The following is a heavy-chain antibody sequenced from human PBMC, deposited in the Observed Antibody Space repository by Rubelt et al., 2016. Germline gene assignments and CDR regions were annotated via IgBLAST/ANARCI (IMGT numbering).Heavy chain of an antibody. CDR3: AGEDWGDGFHV. CDR2: INYSGST. J-gene: IGHJ3*01. Sequence: QVQLQESGPGLMKSWETLSLTCTVSGGSLSSYYWSWIRQPPGKGLEWIGYINYSGSTKYSPSLKSRVTLSIDTSKNQFSLKLSSVTAADTAMYYCAGEDWGDGFHVWGQGTVVTVSS. CDR1: GGSLSSYY. D-gene: IGHD7-27*01. V-gene: IGHV4-59*01.